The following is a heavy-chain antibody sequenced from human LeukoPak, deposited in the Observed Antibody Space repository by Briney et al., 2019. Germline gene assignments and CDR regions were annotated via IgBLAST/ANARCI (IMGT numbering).Heavy chain of an antibody. CDR2: IYYSGST. J-gene: IGHJ4*02. V-gene: IGHV4-39*01. CDR3: ASTSPGIVVVPAAVDY. Sequence: SETLSLTCTVSGGSISSSSYYWGWIRQPPGKGLEWIGSIYYSGSTYYNPSLKSRVTISVDTSKNQFSLKLSSVTAADTAVYYCASTSPGIVVVPAAVDYWGQGTLVTVSS. D-gene: IGHD2-2*01. CDR1: GGSISSSSYY.